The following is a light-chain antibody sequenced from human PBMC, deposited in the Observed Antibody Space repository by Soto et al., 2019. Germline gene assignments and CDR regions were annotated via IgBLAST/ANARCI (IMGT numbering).Light chain of an antibody. CDR3: HQDYSFPIT. J-gene: IGKJ5*01. CDR2: GAS. V-gene: IGKV1-12*01. Sequence: DIQMTQSPSSVSASVGDRVTITCRASQGISSWLAWYQQKPGKAPKILIYGASSLQSAIPSRISASGSATYITLTISSLQAEDFSSYYCHQDYSFPITGGQGTQLEI. CDR1: QGISSW.